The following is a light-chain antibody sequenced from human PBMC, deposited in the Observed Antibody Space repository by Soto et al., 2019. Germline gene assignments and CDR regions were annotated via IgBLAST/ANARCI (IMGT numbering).Light chain of an antibody. V-gene: IGLV2-23*01. CDR1: SSDVGSYNL. CDR3: CSYAGSSTWV. Sequence: QSALTQPASVSGSPGQSITISCTGTSSDVGSYNLVSWYQHHPGKAPKLMIYEDNKRPSGVSNRFSGSKSGNTASLTISGLQAEDEADYYCCSYAGSSTWVFGGGTKLTVL. CDR2: EDN. J-gene: IGLJ3*02.